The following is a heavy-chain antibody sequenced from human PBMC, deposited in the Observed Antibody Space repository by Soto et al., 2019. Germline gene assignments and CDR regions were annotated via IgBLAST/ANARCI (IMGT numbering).Heavy chain of an antibody. CDR3: ARVSCTITIFEVLIPTHWYFDL. D-gene: IGHD3-3*01. V-gene: IGHV3-23*01. CDR2: ITGSGSVT. Sequence: PGGSLRLSCAASGFPFSTYVMSWVRQAPGKGLDWVSSITGSGSVTHYADSVKGRFTVSRDDSKNTLFLQMNSLKAEDTAVYYCARVSCTITIFEVLIPTHWYFDLWGRGTLVTVSS. CDR1: GFPFSTYV. J-gene: IGHJ2*01.